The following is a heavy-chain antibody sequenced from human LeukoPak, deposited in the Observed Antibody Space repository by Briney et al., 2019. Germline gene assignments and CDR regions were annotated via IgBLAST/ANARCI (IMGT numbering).Heavy chain of an antibody. V-gene: IGHV3-73*01. Sequence: PGGSLRLSCAASGFDCSGFYMHWVRQASGRGLEWVGLIRSKPSGYTTVYAASLKGRFTISRDDSKNTAYLHMNYLEAEDTAVYYCTRQDCSGGSCSYVDYWGQGTLVTVSS. CDR2: IRSKPSGYTT. D-gene: IGHD2-15*01. J-gene: IGHJ4*02. CDR1: GFDCSGFY. CDR3: TRQDCSGGSCSYVDY.